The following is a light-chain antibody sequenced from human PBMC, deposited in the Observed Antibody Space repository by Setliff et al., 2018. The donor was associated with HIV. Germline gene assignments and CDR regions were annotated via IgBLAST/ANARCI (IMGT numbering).Light chain of an antibody. CDR1: SSDVGAYNY. J-gene: IGLJ1*01. CDR3: SSYTGSSTLGV. V-gene: IGLV2-14*03. CDR2: DVS. Sequence: QSALAQPASVSGSPGQSITISCTGTSSDVGAYNYVSWYQQHPGKAPKLMIYDVSNRPSGVSRRFSGSKSGNTASLTISGLQAEDEAAYYCSSYTGSSTLGVFGTGTKGTVL.